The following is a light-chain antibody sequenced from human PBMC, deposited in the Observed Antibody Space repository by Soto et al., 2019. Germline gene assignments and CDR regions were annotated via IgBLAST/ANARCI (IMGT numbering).Light chain of an antibody. CDR2: DVV. Sequence: EIVLTQSPVTLSVSPGERATLSCRASQSVGNLLAWYQQRPGQAPRLLMYDVVNRATGIPARYSGSGSGTDFTLTLSSIGTEDSAVYYCQKSGSFGQGTKLEIK. J-gene: IGKJ2*01. CDR3: QKSGS. V-gene: IGKV3-11*01. CDR1: QSVGNL.